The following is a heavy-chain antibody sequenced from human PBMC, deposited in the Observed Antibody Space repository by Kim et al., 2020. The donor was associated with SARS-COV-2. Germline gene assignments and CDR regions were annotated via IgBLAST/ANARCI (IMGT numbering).Heavy chain of an antibody. D-gene: IGHD6-13*01. V-gene: IGHV3-53*01. J-gene: IGHJ4*02. CDR1: GFTVSSNY. Sequence: GGSLRLSCAASGFTVSSNYMSWVRQGPGKGLEWVSAIYSGGSTYYADSVKGRFTISRDYSKNTLYLHMNSLRAEDTAVYYCARGSSSWTYFDYWGQGPLV. CDR2: IYSGGST. CDR3: ARGSSSWTYFDY.